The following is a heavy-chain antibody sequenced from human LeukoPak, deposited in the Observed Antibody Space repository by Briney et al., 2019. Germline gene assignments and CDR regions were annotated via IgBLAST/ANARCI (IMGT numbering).Heavy chain of an antibody. Sequence: GESLKISCKGSGYSFTSYWIGWVRQMPGKGLEWMGIIYPGDSDTRYSPSFQGQVTISADKSISTAYLQWSSLKASDTAMYYCARQRKNYYDSSGHSPYYFDYWGQGTLVTVSS. D-gene: IGHD3-22*01. CDR2: IYPGDSDT. V-gene: IGHV5-51*01. CDR1: GYSFTSYW. CDR3: ARQRKNYYDSSGHSPYYFDY. J-gene: IGHJ4*02.